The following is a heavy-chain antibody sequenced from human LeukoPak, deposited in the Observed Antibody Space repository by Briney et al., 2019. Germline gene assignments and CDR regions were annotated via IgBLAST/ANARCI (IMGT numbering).Heavy chain of an antibody. CDR2: IYTSGST. CDR3: ARDITIFGVVDP. V-gene: IGHV4-61*02. Sequence: SQTLSLTCTVSGGSISSGSYYWSWIRQPAGKGLEWIGRIYTSGSTNYNPSLKSRVTISVDTSKNQFSLKLSSVTAADTAVYYCARDITIFGVVDPWGQGTLVTVSS. CDR1: GGSISSGSYY. J-gene: IGHJ5*02. D-gene: IGHD3-3*01.